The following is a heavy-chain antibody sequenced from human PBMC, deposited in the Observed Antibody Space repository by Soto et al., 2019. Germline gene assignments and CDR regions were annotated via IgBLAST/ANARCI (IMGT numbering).Heavy chain of an antibody. J-gene: IGHJ4*02. V-gene: IGHV1-69*06. CDR2: IVPILGPA. CDR3: ARAAKSYFDS. CDR1: GGTFNTFA. Sequence: QVQLVQSGAEVKKPGSSVNVSCKASGGTFNTFAISWVRQAPGQGLEYLGGIVPILGPAFYAQRFQGRVTITADKSTNTAYLELTSLRSEDTAVYYCARAAKSYFDSWGQGTQVTVSS.